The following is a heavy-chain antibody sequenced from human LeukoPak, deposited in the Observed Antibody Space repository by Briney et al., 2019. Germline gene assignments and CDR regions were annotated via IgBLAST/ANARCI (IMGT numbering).Heavy chain of an antibody. V-gene: IGHV3-21*01. J-gene: IGHJ6*04. CDR3: ASRSGYSSDDGMDV. D-gene: IGHD6-19*01. Sequence: RSGGSLRLSCAASGFTFSSYSMNWVRQAPGKGLEWVSSISSSSSYIYYADSVKGRFTISRDNAKNSLYLQMNSLRAEDTAVYYCASRSGYSSDDGMDVWGKGTTATVSS. CDR2: ISSSSSYI. CDR1: GFTFSSYS.